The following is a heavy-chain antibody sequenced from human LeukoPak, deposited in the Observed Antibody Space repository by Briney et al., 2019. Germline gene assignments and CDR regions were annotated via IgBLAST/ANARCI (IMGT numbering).Heavy chain of an antibody. D-gene: IGHD6-13*01. CDR3: ARDQGGQLVHLDY. J-gene: IGHJ4*02. Sequence: GSLRLSCAASGFTFSVYWMHWVRQVPGKGLVWVARINPDGTSTTYADSVKGRFTISRDNAKNTMYLQMSSLGAEDMAVYYCARDQGGQLVHLDYWGQGTLVTVSS. CDR2: INPDGTST. V-gene: IGHV3-74*01. CDR1: GFTFSVYW.